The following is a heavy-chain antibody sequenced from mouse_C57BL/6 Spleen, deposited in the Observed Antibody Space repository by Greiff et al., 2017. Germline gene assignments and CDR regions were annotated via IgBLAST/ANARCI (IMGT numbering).Heavy chain of an antibody. CDR1: GYTFTSYW. CDR2: INPISGYT. D-gene: IGHD2-3*01. J-gene: IGHJ4*01. CDR3: ARGLLPMAMDY. Sequence: VQLQQSGAELAKPGASVKLSCKASGYTFTSYWMHWVKQRPGQGLEWIGYINPISGYTKYNQKFKDKATLTADKSSSTAYMPLSSLTYEDSAVYYCARGLLPMAMDYWGQGTSVTVSS. V-gene: IGHV1-7*01.